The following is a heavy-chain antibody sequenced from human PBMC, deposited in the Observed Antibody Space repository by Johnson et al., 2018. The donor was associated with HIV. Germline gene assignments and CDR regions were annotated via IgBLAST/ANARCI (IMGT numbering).Heavy chain of an antibody. V-gene: IGHV3-20*04. CDR3: ARDGRDLVTRGSFDV. CDR1: GFTFSSYW. CDR2: INWNGGRT. Sequence: VQLVESGGGLVQPGGSLRLSCAASGFTFSSYWMHWVRQAPGQGLDWVSGINWNGGRTGYSDSVKGRFTISRDNAKNFLYLQMNSLRAEDTALYYCARDGRDLVTRGSFDVWGQGTVVTVSS. J-gene: IGHJ3*01. D-gene: IGHD5-18*01.